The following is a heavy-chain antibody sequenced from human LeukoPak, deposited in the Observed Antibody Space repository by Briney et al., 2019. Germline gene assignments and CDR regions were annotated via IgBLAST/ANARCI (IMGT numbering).Heavy chain of an antibody. D-gene: IGHD2-2*01. CDR3: ARRLTQYDCFDP. CDR1: GDSVSSNSVT. CDR2: TYYRSTWYN. Sequence: SQTLSLTCAISGDSVSSNSVTWNWIRQSPSRGLEWLGKTYYRSTWYNDYAVSVRGRITVNPDTSKNQFSLHLNSVTPEDTAVYYCARRLTQYDCFDPWGQGILVTVSS. J-gene: IGHJ5*02. V-gene: IGHV6-1*01.